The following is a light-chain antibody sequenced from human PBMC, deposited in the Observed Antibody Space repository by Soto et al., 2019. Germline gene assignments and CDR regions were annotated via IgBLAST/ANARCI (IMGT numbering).Light chain of an antibody. CDR2: KAS. CDR3: QQYSSYST. V-gene: IGKV1-5*03. CDR1: QSISSW. Sequence: DIQMTQSPSTLSASVGVRVTITCRASQSISSWLAWYQQKPGKAPRLLIYKASSLQSGVPSRFSGSGSGTEFTLTISSLQPGDFATYYCQQYSSYSTFGQGTKVEIK. J-gene: IGKJ1*01.